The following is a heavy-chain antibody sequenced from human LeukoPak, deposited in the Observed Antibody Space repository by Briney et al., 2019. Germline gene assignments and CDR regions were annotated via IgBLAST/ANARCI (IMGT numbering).Heavy chain of an antibody. CDR2: INPSDGST. CDR1: GYTFTSNY. J-gene: IGHJ4*02. CDR3: AKEAGAFDY. V-gene: IGHV1-46*01. Sequence: ASVKVSCKASGYTFTSNYMDWVRQTPGQGLEWMGVINPSDGSTTYAQKFQGRVTLTRDTSTTTAHMELSSLTSEDTAVYYCAKEAGAFDYWGQGTLVTVSS. D-gene: IGHD1-26*01.